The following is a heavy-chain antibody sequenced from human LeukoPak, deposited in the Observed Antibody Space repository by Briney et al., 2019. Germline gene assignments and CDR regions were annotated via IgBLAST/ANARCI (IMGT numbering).Heavy chain of an antibody. CDR3: ARLNYYAGTYYGMDV. J-gene: IGHJ6*01. V-gene: IGHV4-59*08. CDR2: IHYSGRT. Sequence: PSETLSLTCTVSGGSISSYYCRWIRQPPGKGLEWIGYIHYSGRTNYNPSLKSRVTISLDTSKNQYSLKLSSVTAADTAMYYCARLNYYAGTYYGMDVWAQGTTVTVSS. D-gene: IGHD3-10*01. CDR1: GGSISSYY.